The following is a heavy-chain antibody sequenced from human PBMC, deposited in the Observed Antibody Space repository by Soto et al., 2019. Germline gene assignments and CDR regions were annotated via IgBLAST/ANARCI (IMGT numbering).Heavy chain of an antibody. CDR1: GDRVSSNSAA. V-gene: IGHV6-1*01. CDR3: ARDDSSGYYRGFYYYGMDV. Sequence: SQTLSLTCAISGDRVSSNSAAWNWIRQSPSRGLEWLGRTYYRSKWYNDYAVSVKSRITINPDTSKNQFSLQLNSVTPEDTAVYYCARDDSSGYYRGFYYYGMDVWGQGTTVTVSS. J-gene: IGHJ6*02. D-gene: IGHD3-22*01. CDR2: TYYRSKWYN.